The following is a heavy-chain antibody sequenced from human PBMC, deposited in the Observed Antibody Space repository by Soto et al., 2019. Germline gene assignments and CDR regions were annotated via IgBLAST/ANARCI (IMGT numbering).Heavy chain of an antibody. CDR3: ARTPIQAYYYDSSGYRDAFDI. CDR2: ISYDGSNK. CDR1: GVTFSSYA. D-gene: IGHD3-22*01. Sequence: GGSLRISCAASGVTFSSYAMHGVRQAPGKGLEWVAVISYDGSNKYYADSVKGRFTISRDNSKNTLYLQMNSLRAEDTAVYYCARTPIQAYYYDSSGYRDAFDIWGQGTMVTVSS. J-gene: IGHJ3*02. V-gene: IGHV3-30-3*01.